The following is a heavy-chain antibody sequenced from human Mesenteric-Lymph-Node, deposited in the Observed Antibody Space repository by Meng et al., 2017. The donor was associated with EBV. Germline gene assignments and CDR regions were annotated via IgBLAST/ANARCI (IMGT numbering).Heavy chain of an antibody. V-gene: IGHV4-4*02. Sequence: VQLQASGPGLVKPSGTRSLTCAVSSGPISSSSSWSWVRQPPGKGLEWIGNIHQSGSTNYNPSLKSRVTISVDKSKSQISLNLRSLTAADTAVYYCAGTHYGDYGPSYLDYWGQGTLVTVSS. D-gene: IGHD4-17*01. CDR1: SGPISSSSS. J-gene: IGHJ4*02. CDR2: IHQSGST. CDR3: AGTHYGDYGPSYLDY.